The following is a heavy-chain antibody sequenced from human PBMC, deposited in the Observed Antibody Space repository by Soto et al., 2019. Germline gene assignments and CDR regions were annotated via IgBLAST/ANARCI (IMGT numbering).Heavy chain of an antibody. J-gene: IGHJ5*02. D-gene: IGHD6-6*01. Sequence: SETLSLTCAVYGGSFSGYYWSWIRQPPGKGLEWIGEINHSGSTNYNPSLKSRVTISVDTSKNQFSLKLSSVTAADTAVYYCVRAVFEGAARHSSWFDPWGQGTLVTVSS. CDR1: GGSFSGYY. V-gene: IGHV4-34*01. CDR3: VRAVFEGAARHSSWFDP. CDR2: INHSGST.